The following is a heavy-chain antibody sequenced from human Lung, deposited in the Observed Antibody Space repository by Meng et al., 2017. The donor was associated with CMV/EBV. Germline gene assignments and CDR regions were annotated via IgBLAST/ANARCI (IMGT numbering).Heavy chain of an antibody. CDR2: VFYSGST. J-gene: IGHJ4*02. CDR1: GGTIKINSFY. Sequence: SCAVSGGTIKINSFYWAWIRQTPGQGLEWIGSVFYSGSTYYNPSLKSRVTISVDTSKNQFSLNVYSVTAADTAVFYCARHFGSGSYPFDYWGQGLLVTVSS. CDR3: ARHFGSGSYPFDY. V-gene: IGHV4-39*01. D-gene: IGHD1-26*01.